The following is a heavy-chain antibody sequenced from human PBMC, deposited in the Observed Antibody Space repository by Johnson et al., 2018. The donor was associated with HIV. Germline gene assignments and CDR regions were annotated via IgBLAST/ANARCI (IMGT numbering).Heavy chain of an antibody. CDR2: ITMGGGST. D-gene: IGHD5-18*01. J-gene: IGHJ3*02. CDR3: ARAYTYGAFDI. Sequence: MMLVESGGGLVQPGGSLRLSCAASGFTFGSYDMSWVRQAPGKGLEWVSSITMGGGSTHYTDSVKGRFTISRDNSKSTLYLQMNSLRAEDTAVYYCARAYTYGAFDIWGQGTTVTISS. CDR1: GFTFGSYD. V-gene: IGHV3-23*04.